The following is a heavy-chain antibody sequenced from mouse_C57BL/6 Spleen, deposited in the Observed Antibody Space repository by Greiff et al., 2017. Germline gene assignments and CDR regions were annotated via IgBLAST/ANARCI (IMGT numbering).Heavy chain of an antibody. D-gene: IGHD1-1*01. V-gene: IGHV8-8*01. J-gene: IGHJ1*03. Sequence: QVTLKESGPGILQPSQTLSLTCSFSGFSLSTFGMGVGWIRQPSGKGLEWLAHIWWDDDKYYNPALKSRLTISKDTSKNQVFLKIANVDTAVTATYYCARIALYYYGSSPGWYFDVWGTGTTVTVSS. CDR2: IWWDDDK. CDR1: GFSLSTFGMG. CDR3: ARIALYYYGSSPGWYFDV.